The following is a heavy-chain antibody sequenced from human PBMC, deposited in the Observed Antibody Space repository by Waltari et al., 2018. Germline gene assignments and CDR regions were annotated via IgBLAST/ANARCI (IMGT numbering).Heavy chain of an antibody. D-gene: IGHD3-16*02. V-gene: IGHV3-72*01. CDR2: IRNRGNRYST. CDR1: GFTFSDHY. Sequence: EVQLVESGGGLVQPGGSLRLSCAASGFTFSDHYMDWVRQAPGKGLEWVGRIRNRGNRYSTEYAASGKGRFTISRDDSKNSLYLQMNSLETEDTAVYYCARSNSYSPFDYWGQGILVTVSS. J-gene: IGHJ4*02. CDR3: ARSNSYSPFDY.